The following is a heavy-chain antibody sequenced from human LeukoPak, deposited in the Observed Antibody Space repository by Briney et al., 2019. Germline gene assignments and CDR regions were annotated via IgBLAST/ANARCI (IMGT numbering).Heavy chain of an antibody. V-gene: IGHV3-48*01. D-gene: IGHD4-23*01. CDR2: ISSSSRTI. J-gene: IGHJ4*02. CDR3: ARGAHKRDDYGGFFDY. Sequence: GGSLRLSCAASGFTFSSYNMNWVRQAPGKGLEWVSYISSSSRTIYYADSVKGRFTISRDNAKNSLYLQMNSLRAEDTAVYYCARGAHKRDDYGGFFDYWGQGTLVTVSS. CDR1: GFTFSSYN.